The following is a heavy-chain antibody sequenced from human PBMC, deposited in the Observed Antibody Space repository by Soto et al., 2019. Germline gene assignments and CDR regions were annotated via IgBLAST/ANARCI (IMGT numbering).Heavy chain of an antibody. CDR1: GGSMSSYY. V-gene: IGHV4-59*01. J-gene: IGHJ4*02. Sequence: SETLSLTCTVSGGSMSSYYWTWLRQSPGRGLEWIGYISYSGSTYYNPSLKSRVTISADTSKNQFSLRMNSMIAADTAVYYCARADPDASVGYWGQRPLVTVSS. CDR3: ARADPDASVGY. CDR2: ISYSGST. D-gene: IGHD2-15*01.